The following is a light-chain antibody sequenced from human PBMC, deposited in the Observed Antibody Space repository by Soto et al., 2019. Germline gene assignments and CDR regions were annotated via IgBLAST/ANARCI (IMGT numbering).Light chain of an antibody. Sequence: IDMTQSPATLSLSPGERATLSCRASQNLSSYLAWYQQKPGQAPRLLIYDASNRASGIPASFSGSGSGTDFTLTISSLENDASSVYYCRLSRTGIFGQGTKVDIK. J-gene: IGKJ2*01. V-gene: IGKV3-11*01. CDR2: DAS. CDR1: QNLSSY. CDR3: RLSRTGI.